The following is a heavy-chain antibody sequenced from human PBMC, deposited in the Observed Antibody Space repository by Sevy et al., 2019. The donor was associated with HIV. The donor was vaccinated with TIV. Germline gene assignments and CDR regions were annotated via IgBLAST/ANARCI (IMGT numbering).Heavy chain of an antibody. CDR2: ISYDGNNK. D-gene: IGHD3-16*01. J-gene: IGHJ6*02. Sequence: GGSLRLSCAASGFTFSSYAMHWVRQAPGKGLEWVAVISYDGNNKCADSVKGRFTISRDNSKNTLYLQMNSLRAEDTAVYYCARDGSSGGLFLKDYYYFGMDVWGQGTTLTVSS. V-gene: IGHV3-30*03. CDR1: GFTFSSYA. CDR3: ARDGSSGGLFLKDYYYFGMDV.